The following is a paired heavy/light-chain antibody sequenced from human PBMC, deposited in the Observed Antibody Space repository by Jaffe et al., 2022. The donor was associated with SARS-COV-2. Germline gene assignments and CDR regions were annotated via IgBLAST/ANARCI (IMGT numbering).Light chain of an antibody. V-gene: IGKV1-17*01. CDR3: LQHNTYPYS. CDR2: DAS. J-gene: IGKJ2*01. Sequence: IQMTQSPSSLSASVGDRVTITCRASHDIRNDLGWYQQKPGKAPKRLIYDASSLQSGVPSRFSGSGSGTEFTLTISSLQPEDFATYYCLQHNTYPYSFGQGTNLEIK. CDR1: HDIRND.
Heavy chain of an antibody. CDR1: GYTFPTYA. CDR2: INTNTGEP. J-gene: IGHJ4*02. Sequence: QVQLVQSGSVLQKPGASVKVSCKASGYTFPTYAMNWVRQAPGQGLEWMGWINTNTGEPTYAQGFTGRFVFSLDSSVSTAHLQIWSLRAEDTAVYYCARGVGGYGGFVDSWGQGTLVTVSS. CDR3: ARGVGGYGGFVDS. V-gene: IGHV7-4-1*01. D-gene: IGHD5-12*01.